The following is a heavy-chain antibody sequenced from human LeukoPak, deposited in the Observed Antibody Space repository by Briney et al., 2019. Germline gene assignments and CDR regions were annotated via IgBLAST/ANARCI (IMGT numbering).Heavy chain of an antibody. V-gene: IGHV1-2*02. CDR1: GYTFTGYY. CDR2: INPNSGST. D-gene: IGHD6-13*01. J-gene: IGHJ5*02. Sequence: AAVKVSCKASGYTFTGYYMHWVRQAPGQGLEWMGFINPNSGSTNYAQKFQGRGTMTKDTSISPAYMQLSRLRSDDKAVYYCARGRSDKYSSSWYMVSWGQGTLVTVSS. CDR3: ARGRSDKYSSSWYMVS.